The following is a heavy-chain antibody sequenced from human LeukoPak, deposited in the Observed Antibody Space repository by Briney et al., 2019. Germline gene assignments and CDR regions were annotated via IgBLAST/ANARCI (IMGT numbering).Heavy chain of an antibody. CDR3: TRLPLDYSLDH. CDR1: GDSISSTTYW. Sequence: SETLSLTCTVSGDSISSTTYWWGWIRQSPGKGLEWIGSMSYVGITSYNPSLKSRATISVDTSKNQFSLMLSSVTAADTVVYYCTRLPLDYSLDHWGQGTPVSVSS. D-gene: IGHD4-11*01. V-gene: IGHV4-39*01. J-gene: IGHJ4*02. CDR2: MSYVGIT.